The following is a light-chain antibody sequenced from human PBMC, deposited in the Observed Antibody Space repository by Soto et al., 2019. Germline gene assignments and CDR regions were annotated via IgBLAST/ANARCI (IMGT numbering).Light chain of an antibody. J-gene: IGKJ4*01. CDR1: QSVLHSSNNKNY. V-gene: IGKV4-1*01. CDR2: WSS. Sequence: DIVMTQSPDSLAVSLGERATINCKSSQSVLHSSNNKNYLAWYQQKPGQPPKLLIYWSSTRESGVPDRFSGSGSGTDLTLTISSLQAEDVALYYCQQYYSTPLTFGGGTKVEIK. CDR3: QQYYSTPLT.